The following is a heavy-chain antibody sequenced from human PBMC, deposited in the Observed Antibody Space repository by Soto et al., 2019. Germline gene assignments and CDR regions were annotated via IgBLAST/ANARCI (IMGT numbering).Heavy chain of an antibody. V-gene: IGHV2-5*02. D-gene: IGHD3-3*01. J-gene: IGHJ4*02. Sequence: QITLNESGPTVVKPAETLTLTCTFSGFSLTTSGVGVGWIRQSPGKAPEWLALIYWDDDKLYSASLKSRLTITKDTSKNQVVLTMASVDPADTATYYCAHRILRTVFGLVTTTAIYFDFWGQGTPVVVSS. CDR1: GFSLTTSGVG. CDR2: IYWDDDK. CDR3: AHRILRTVFGLVTTTAIYFDF.